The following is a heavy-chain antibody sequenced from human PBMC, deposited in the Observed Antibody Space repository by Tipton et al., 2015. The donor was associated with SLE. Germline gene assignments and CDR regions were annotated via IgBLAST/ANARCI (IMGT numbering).Heavy chain of an antibody. J-gene: IGHJ4*02. Sequence: QLVQSGGEVKKPGASVKVSCKASGYTFNSYSISWVRQAPGQGLEWMGWISGYKGNTNYAQKFQGRVTMTTDTSTSTAYLELRSLRPDDTAVYFCARGAPGGSYWGQGTLVTVSS. CDR2: ISGYKGNT. CDR1: GYTFNSYS. CDR3: ARGAPGGSY. V-gene: IGHV1-18*01. D-gene: IGHD2-15*01.